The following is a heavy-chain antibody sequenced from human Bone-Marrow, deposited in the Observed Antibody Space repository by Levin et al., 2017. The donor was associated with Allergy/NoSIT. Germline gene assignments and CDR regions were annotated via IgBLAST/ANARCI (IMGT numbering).Heavy chain of an antibody. J-gene: IGHJ5*02. D-gene: IGHD3-10*01. V-gene: IGHV4-59*01. CDR3: ARGGLHSSRGEWFDP. Sequence: PSETLSLTCSVSGGSISTYFWSWIRQPPGKGLEGIGYVYYRGTTNVNPSLNSRVTLSVDTSKNQFSLNLTSVTAADTAVYFCARGGLHSSRGEWFDPWGPGTLVTVSS. CDR2: VYYRGTT. CDR1: GGSISTYF.